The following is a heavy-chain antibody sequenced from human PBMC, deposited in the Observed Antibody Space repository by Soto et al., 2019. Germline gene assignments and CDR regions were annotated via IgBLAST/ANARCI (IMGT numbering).Heavy chain of an antibody. CDR2: IYHSGST. D-gene: IGHD1-7*01. J-gene: IGHJ5*02. Sequence: SETLSLTCAVSGGSISSGGYSWSWIRQPPGKGLEWIGYIYHSGSTYYNPSLKSRVTISVDRSKNQFSLKLSSVTAADTAVYYCAGTESGTFDPWGQGTLVTVPQ. V-gene: IGHV4-30-2*01. CDR1: GGSISSGGYS. CDR3: AGTESGTFDP.